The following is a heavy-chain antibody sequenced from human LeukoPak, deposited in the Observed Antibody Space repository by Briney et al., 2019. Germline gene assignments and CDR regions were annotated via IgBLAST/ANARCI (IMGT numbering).Heavy chain of an antibody. V-gene: IGHV4-31*03. CDR1: GGSVSSARYY. J-gene: IGHJ4*02. CDR3: ARSRLGGYTYGFDY. CDR2: IYHTGST. Sequence: SETLALTCSVSGGSVSSARYYWNWIRQLPGRGLEWIGYIYHTGSTYYRASLRSRLSISIDASENQFSLRLSSVTAADTAVYYCARSRLGGYTYGFDYWGQGNLVTVSS. D-gene: IGHD5-18*01.